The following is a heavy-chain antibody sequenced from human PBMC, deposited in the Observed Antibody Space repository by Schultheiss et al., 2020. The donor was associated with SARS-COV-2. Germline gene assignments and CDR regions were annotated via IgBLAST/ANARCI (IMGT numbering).Heavy chain of an antibody. Sequence: SETLSLTCTVSGDSISSYYWSWIRQPPGKGLEWIGYIYYSGSTNYNPSLKSRVTISVDTSKNQFSLKLSSVTAADTAVYYCARASSTSGPYFDYWGQGTLVTVSS. J-gene: IGHJ4*02. CDR1: GDSISSYY. CDR3: ARASSTSGPYFDY. V-gene: IGHV4-59*01. CDR2: IYYSGST. D-gene: IGHD2-15*01.